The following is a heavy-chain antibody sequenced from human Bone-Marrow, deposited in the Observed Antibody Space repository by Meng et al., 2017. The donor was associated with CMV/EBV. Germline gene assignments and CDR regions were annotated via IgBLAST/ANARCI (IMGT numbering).Heavy chain of an antibody. CDR3: AKNEGYCSGGSCYSYYYYYYGMDV. Sequence: GGSLRLSCAASGFTFSSYWMHWVRQAPGKGLVWVSRINSDGSSTSYADSVKGRFTISRDNAKNTLYLQMNSLRAEDTAVYYCAKNEGYCSGGSCYSYYYYYYGMDVWGQGTTVTVSS. CDR1: GFTFSSYW. CDR2: INSDGSST. V-gene: IGHV3-74*01. J-gene: IGHJ6*02. D-gene: IGHD2-15*01.